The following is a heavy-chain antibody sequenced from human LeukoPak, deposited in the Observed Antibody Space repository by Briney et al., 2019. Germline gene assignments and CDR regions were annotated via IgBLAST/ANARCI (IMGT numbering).Heavy chain of an antibody. D-gene: IGHD2-8*02. CDR2: IRCDGSNK. V-gene: IGHV3-30*02. CDR3: AKSSGQPYYFDY. J-gene: IGHJ4*02. Sequence: GGSLRLSCAASGFTFSSYDMHWVRQAPGKGLEWVAFIRCDGSNKYYADSVKGRFTISRDNSKNTLYLQMNSLRAEDTAVYYCAKSSGQPYYFDYWGQGTLVTVSS. CDR1: GFTFSSYD.